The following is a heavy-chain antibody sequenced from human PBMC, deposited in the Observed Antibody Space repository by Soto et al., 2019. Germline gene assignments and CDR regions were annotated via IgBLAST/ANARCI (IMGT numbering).Heavy chain of an antibody. Sequence: QVQLVESGGGVVQPGRSLRLSCAASGFTFSSYGMHWVRQAPGKGLEWVAVIWYDGSNKYYADSVKGRFTISRDNSKNTLYLQMNSLRAEDTAVYYCARVLGDYGDYPFDYWGQGTLVTVSS. CDR2: IWYDGSNK. CDR1: GFTFSSYG. V-gene: IGHV3-33*01. CDR3: ARVLGDYGDYPFDY. J-gene: IGHJ4*02. D-gene: IGHD4-17*01.